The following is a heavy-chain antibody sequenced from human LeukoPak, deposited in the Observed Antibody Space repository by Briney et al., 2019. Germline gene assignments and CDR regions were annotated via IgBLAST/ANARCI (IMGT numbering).Heavy chain of an antibody. Sequence: GGSLRLSCAASGFTFSSYGMHWVRQAPGKGLEWVAVISYDGSNKYYADSVKGRFTISRDNSKNTLYLQMNSLRAEDTAVYYCAKDDGTSSYFDYWGQGTLVTVSS. CDR3: AKDDGTSSYFDY. CDR2: ISYDGSNK. V-gene: IGHV3-30*18. J-gene: IGHJ4*02. CDR1: GFTFSSYG. D-gene: IGHD1-26*01.